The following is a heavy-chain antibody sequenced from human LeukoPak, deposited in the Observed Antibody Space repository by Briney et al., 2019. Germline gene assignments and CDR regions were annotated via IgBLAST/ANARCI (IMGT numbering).Heavy chain of an antibody. CDR2: IKQDGSEK. D-gene: IGHD2-15*01. Sequence: GASVKVSCKASGYTFSSYWMSWVRQAPGKGLEWVANIKQDGSEKYYVDSVKGRFTISRDNAKNSLYLQMNSLRAEDTAVYYCARPPGRYYYYYMDVWGKGTTVTVSS. CDR1: GYTFSSYW. J-gene: IGHJ6*03. CDR3: ARPPGRYYYYYMDV. V-gene: IGHV3-7*01.